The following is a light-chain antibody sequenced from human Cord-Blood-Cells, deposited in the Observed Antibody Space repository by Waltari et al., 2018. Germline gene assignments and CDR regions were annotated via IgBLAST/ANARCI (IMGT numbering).Light chain of an antibody. CDR1: QSISSW. Sequence: DIQMTQTPSTLAAYVGDQVTTTCRASQSISSWLALYQQKPGKAPQLLIYDASSLESGVPSRFSGSGSGTEFTITISSLQPDDFATYYCQQYNSYSTFRQGTKVEIK. CDR2: DAS. CDR3: QQYNSYST. V-gene: IGKV1-5*01. J-gene: IGKJ1*01.